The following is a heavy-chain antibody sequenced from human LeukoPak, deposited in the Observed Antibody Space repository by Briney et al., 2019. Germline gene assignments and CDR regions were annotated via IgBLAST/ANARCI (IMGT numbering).Heavy chain of an antibody. CDR1: GASIENHY. V-gene: IGHV4-4*07. J-gene: IGHJ4*02. D-gene: IGHD6-13*01. CDR2: FEPSGTT. Sequence: SETLFLTCTVSGASIENHYWSWIRQPAGKGLEWIGRFEPSGTTKYNPSLKSRITMSVDTSKNQFSLELNSVTAADTAVYYCAKEGAAAGPDFDLWGQGTLVIVSS. CDR3: AKEGAAAGPDFDL.